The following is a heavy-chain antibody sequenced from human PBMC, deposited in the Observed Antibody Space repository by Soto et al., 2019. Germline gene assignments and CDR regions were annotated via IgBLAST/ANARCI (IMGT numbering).Heavy chain of an antibody. Sequence: SETLSLTCGVYGGTFSGYDWSWIRQPPGKGLEWIGEINHSGSTNYNPSLKSRVTISVDTSKNQFSLKLSSVTAADTAVYYCARGRKPRYCSSTSCYRNWFDPWGQGTLVTVSS. CDR3: ARGRKPRYCSSTSCYRNWFDP. J-gene: IGHJ5*02. CDR2: INHSGST. V-gene: IGHV4-34*01. CDR1: GGTFSGYD. D-gene: IGHD2-2*02.